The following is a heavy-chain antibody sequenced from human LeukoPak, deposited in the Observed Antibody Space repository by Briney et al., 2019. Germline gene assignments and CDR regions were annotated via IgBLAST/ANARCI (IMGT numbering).Heavy chain of an antibody. V-gene: IGHV1-18*01. Sequence: ASVKVSCKASGYIFYDYGISWARQAPGQGLEWMGWTSTSNENTKFAQKFQDRVTLTTDTAANTVYMELRRLRSDDTAMYYCSRAKDIGMVVGATQDFDYWGQGTLVTVSS. J-gene: IGHJ4*02. CDR3: SRAKDIGMVVGATQDFDY. D-gene: IGHD2-15*01. CDR2: TSTSNENT. CDR1: GYIFYDYG.